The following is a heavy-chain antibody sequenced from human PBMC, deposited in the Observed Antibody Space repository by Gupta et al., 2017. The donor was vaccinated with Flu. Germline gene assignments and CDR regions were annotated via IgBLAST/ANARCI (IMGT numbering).Heavy chain of an antibody. J-gene: IGHJ4*02. CDR1: FSSYA. CDR3: AKDRSDWFYFDY. D-gene: IGHD3-9*01. CDR2: ISGSRDNT. V-gene: IGHV3-23*01. Sequence: FSSYAMPWVRQTPGKGVEWVLTISGSRDNTNYAENVKGRLTISREISKNTLYLQMNRLRVEDTALYYCAKDRSDWFYFDYWGQGTLVTVSS.